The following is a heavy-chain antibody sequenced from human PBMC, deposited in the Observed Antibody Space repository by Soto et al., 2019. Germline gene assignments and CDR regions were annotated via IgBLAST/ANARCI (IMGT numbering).Heavy chain of an antibody. CDR2: IWYDGSNK. J-gene: IGHJ4*02. D-gene: IGHD6-13*01. V-gene: IGHV3-33*01. Sequence: QVQLVESGGGVVQPGRSLRLSCAASGFTFSSYGMHWVRQAPGKGLEWVAVIWYDGSNKYYADSVKGRFTISRDNSKNTLYLQMNSLRAEDTAVYYCARDMRSSSWLDYWGQGTLVTVSS. CDR1: GFTFSSYG. CDR3: ARDMRSSSWLDY.